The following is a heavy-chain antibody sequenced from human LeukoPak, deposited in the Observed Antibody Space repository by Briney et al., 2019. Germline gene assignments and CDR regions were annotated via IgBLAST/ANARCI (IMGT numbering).Heavy chain of an antibody. CDR3: ASFGMYSGSYDS. V-gene: IGHV3-64*01. J-gene: IGHJ4*02. Sequence: PGGSLRLSCAAYGFTFSSYAMHWVRQAQGKGLEYVSAISSNGGSTYYANSVKGRFTISRDNSKNTLYLQMGSLRAEDMAVYYCASFGMYSGSYDSWGQGTLVTVSS. CDR1: GFTFSSYA. D-gene: IGHD1-26*01. CDR2: ISSNGGST.